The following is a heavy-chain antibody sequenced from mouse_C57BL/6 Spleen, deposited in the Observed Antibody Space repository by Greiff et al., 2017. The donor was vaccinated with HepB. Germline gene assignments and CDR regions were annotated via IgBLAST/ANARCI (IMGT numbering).Heavy chain of an antibody. Sequence: VQLQQSGPELVKPGASVKISCKASGYAFSSSWMNWVKQRPGKGLEWIGRIYPGDGDTNYNGKFKGKATLTADKSSSTAYMQLSSLTSEDSAVYVFSREGRTLGYMDYWGQGTTVTVSS. CDR3: SREGRTLGYMDY. J-gene: IGHJ4*01. V-gene: IGHV1-82*01. CDR2: IYPGDGDT. CDR1: GYAFSSSW.